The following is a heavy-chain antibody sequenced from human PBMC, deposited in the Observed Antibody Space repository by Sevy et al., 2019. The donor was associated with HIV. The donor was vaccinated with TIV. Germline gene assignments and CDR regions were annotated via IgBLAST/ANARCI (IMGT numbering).Heavy chain of an antibody. CDR3: ARGLYSASSLPFFLDY. D-gene: IGHD1-26*01. Sequence: ASVKVSCKASGYTFTSYDINWVRQATGQGLEWMGWMNPNSGNTGYAQKFQGRVTMTRNTSISTAYMELSSLRSEGTAVYYCARGLYSASSLPFFLDYWGQGTLVTVSS. V-gene: IGHV1-8*01. CDR2: MNPNSGNT. J-gene: IGHJ4*02. CDR1: GYTFTSYD.